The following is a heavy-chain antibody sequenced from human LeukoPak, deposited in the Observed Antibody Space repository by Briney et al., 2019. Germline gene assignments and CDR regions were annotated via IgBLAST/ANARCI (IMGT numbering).Heavy chain of an antibody. CDR2: IYPGDSAT. CDR3: ARPVTEYYDSSGYYF. D-gene: IGHD3-22*01. J-gene: IGHJ4*02. Sequence: GESLKISCKGSGYRFTNYWIGWVRQMPGKDLEWMGIIYPGDSATRYSPSLQGQVTISADKSINTAYLQWSSLKASDTAMYYCARPVTEYYDSSGYYFWGQGTLVTVSS. V-gene: IGHV5-51*01. CDR1: GYRFTNYW.